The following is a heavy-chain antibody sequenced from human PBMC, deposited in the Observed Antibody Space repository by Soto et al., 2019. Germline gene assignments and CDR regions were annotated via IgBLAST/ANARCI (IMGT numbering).Heavy chain of an antibody. J-gene: IGHJ5*02. CDR1: GFTFSGSA. CDR3: TTPPYCSGGSCYSGSDWFDP. Sequence: QPGGSLRLSCAASGFTFSGSAMHWVRQASGKGLEWVGRIRSKANSYATAYAASVKGRFTISRDDSKNTAYLQMNSLKTEDTAVYYCTTPPYCSGGSCYSGSDWFDPWGQGT. D-gene: IGHD2-15*01. V-gene: IGHV3-73*01. CDR2: IRSKANSYAT.